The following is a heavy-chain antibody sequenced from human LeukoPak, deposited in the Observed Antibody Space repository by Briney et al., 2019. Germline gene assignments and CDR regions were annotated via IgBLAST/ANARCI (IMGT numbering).Heavy chain of an antibody. J-gene: IGHJ3*02. CDR3: AKDESPASGYPVVAAFDI. Sequence: GGSLRLSCAASGFTFSSYGMHWVRQAPGKGLEWVAFIRYDGSNKYYADSVKGRFTISRDNSKNTLYLQMNSLRAEDTAVYYCAKDESPASGYPVVAAFDIWGQGTMVTVSS. V-gene: IGHV3-30*02. CDR1: GFTFSSYG. D-gene: IGHD3-22*01. CDR2: IRYDGSNK.